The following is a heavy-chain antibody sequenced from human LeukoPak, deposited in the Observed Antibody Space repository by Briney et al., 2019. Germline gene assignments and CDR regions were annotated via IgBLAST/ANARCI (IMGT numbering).Heavy chain of an antibody. D-gene: IGHD6-19*01. V-gene: IGHV4-30-2*01. J-gene: IGHJ4*02. CDR2: IYHSGST. CDR1: GGSISSGGYY. Sequence: SETLSLTCTVSGGSISSGGYYWSWIRQPPGKGLEWIGYIYHSGSTYYNPSLKSRVTISVDRSKNQFSLKLSSVTAADTAVYYCARAWGISSGWKGAFDYWGQGTLVTVSS. CDR3: ARAWGISSGWKGAFDY.